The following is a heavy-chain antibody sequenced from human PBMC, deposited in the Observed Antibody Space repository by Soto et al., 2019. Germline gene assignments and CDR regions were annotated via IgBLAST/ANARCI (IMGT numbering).Heavy chain of an antibody. Sequence: EVQLVESGGVLVQPGGSLRLSCAASGFSFSSYSMNWVRQAPGKGLEWVSYISGGSNTIYYADSLKGRFTISRDNAKNSLFLQMNSLRAEDTALYYCARDRASGSSSRAFDLWGQGTMVTVSS. J-gene: IGHJ3*01. D-gene: IGHD3-10*01. CDR1: GFSFSSYS. CDR2: ISGGSNTI. V-gene: IGHV3-48*01. CDR3: ARDRASGSSSRAFDL.